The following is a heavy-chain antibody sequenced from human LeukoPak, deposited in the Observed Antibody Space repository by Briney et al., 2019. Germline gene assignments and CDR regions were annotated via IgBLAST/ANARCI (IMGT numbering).Heavy chain of an antibody. V-gene: IGHV3-30*02. J-gene: IGHJ4*02. CDR1: GFTFSSYG. Sequence: HPGGSLRLSCAASGFTFSSYGMHWVRQAPGKGLEWVAFIRYDGSNKYYADSVKGRFTISRDNSKNTLYLQMNSLRAEDTAVYYCAKDSTAYYYDSSGYYTAGYWGQGTLVTVSS. CDR2: IRYDGSNK. D-gene: IGHD3-22*01. CDR3: AKDSTAYYYDSSGYYTAGY.